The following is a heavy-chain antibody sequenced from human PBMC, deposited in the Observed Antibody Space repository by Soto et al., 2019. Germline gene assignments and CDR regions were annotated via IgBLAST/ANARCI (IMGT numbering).Heavy chain of an antibody. CDR2: INPHSGDT. D-gene: IGHD3-22*01. CDR3: ARGMRDPSQYDSTGYYFFGY. CDR1: GYTFTGYD. J-gene: IGHJ4*02. Sequence: ASVKVSCKASGYTFTGYDMHWVRQAPGQGLAWMGWINPHSGDTHYVQKFQGRVTMARDTSINTVYMELSSLRSDDTAVYFCARGMRDPSQYDSTGYYFFGYWGQGTLVTVSS. V-gene: IGHV1-2*02.